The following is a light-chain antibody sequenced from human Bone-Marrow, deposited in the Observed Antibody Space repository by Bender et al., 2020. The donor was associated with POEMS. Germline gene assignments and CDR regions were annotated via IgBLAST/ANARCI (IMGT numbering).Light chain of an antibody. V-gene: IGLV2-11*01. Sequence: QSALTQPRSVSGSPGQSVTISCTGTSSDVGVYNYVSWYQQHPGKAPKLMIYDVNQRPSGVPDRFSGSKSGNTASLTISGLQAEDEADYYCYSYAGSYTWVFGGGTKLTVL. CDR1: SSDVGVYNY. J-gene: IGLJ3*02. CDR3: YSYAGSYTWV. CDR2: DVN.